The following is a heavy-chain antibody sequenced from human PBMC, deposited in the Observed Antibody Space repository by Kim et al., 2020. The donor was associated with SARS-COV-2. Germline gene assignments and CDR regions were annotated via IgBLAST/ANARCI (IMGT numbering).Heavy chain of an antibody. CDR3: VSAFLHPHEN. Sequence: ASVKVSCKASGYTFTDYFIHWVRQAPGQGLEWLGWINEGNGNRIYSQNFQGRVTFIRDTSANTLYMELSSLRSEDTAVYYCVSAFLHPHENWGQGTLVTV. J-gene: IGHJ4*02. CDR1: GYTFTDYF. CDR2: INEGNGNR. V-gene: IGHV1-3*01.